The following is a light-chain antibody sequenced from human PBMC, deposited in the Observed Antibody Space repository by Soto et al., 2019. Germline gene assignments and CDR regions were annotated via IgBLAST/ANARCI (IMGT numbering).Light chain of an antibody. CDR3: CSYAGSCTCV. CDR2: DVS. CDR1: SSDVGGYNY. Sequence: QSVLTQPRSVSGSPGQSVTISCTGTSSDVGGYNYVSWYQQHPGKAPKPMIYDVSKRPSGVPDRFSGSKSGNTASLTISGLQAEDEADYYCCSYAGSCTCVFGTGTKV. J-gene: IGLJ1*01. V-gene: IGLV2-11*01.